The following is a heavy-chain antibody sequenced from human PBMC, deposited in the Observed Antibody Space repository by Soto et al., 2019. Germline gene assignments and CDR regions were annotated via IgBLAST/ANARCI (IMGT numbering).Heavy chain of an antibody. CDR2: IYYSGST. Sequence: QVQLQESGPGLVKPSQTLSLTCTVSGGSISSGDYSWSWIRQPPGKGLEWIGYIYYSGSTYYNPSLKSRVTISVDTSKNQFSLKLSSVTAADTAVYYCASSWQFGDLYLDYWGQGTLVTVSS. D-gene: IGHD4-17*01. CDR1: GGSISSGDYS. CDR3: ASSWQFGDLYLDY. J-gene: IGHJ4*02. V-gene: IGHV4-30-4*01.